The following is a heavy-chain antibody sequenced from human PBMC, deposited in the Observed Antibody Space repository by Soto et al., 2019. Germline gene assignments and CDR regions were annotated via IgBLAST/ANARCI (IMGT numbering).Heavy chain of an antibody. Sequence: EAQLVESGGGLVKPGGSLRVSGAASGFNFSTYTMNWVGQAPGKGLEWVSSISGNNVYLYYADSVKGRFSISRDNAKNSLTLQMNSLRAEDTAIYYCARDRCSGGSCYRTYAFDMWGQGTLVTVSS. V-gene: IGHV3-21*01. CDR1: GFNFSTYT. CDR2: ISGNNVYL. J-gene: IGHJ3*02. D-gene: IGHD2-15*01. CDR3: ARDRCSGGSCYRTYAFDM.